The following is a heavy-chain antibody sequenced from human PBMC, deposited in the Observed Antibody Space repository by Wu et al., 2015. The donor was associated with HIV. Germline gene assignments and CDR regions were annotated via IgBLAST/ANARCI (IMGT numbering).Heavy chain of an antibody. CDR3: AVMVRGVIIRRYFDY. CDR2: ISTYNGKT. V-gene: IGHV1-18*01. Sequence: QVQLVQSGGEVKKPGDSVKVSRKASGYTFTTYAISWVRQAPGQGLEWMGWISTYNGKTDYTQKVQGRVTLTTDTSTSTAYMELRSLTSDDTAMYYCAVMVRGVIIRRYFDYWGQGTLVIVSS. J-gene: IGHJ4*02. D-gene: IGHD3-10*01. CDR1: GYTFTTYA.